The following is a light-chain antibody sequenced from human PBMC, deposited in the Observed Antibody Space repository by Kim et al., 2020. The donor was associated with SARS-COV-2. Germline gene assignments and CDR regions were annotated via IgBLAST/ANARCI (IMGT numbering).Light chain of an antibody. V-gene: IGLV3-1*01. CDR3: QSWDSSTVV. CDR1: KLGDKY. J-gene: IGLJ2*01. CDR2: QDS. Sequence: SYELTQPPSVSVSPGQTASISCSGDKLGDKYACWYQQKPGQSPMLVIYQDSQRPSGIPERFSGSNSGNTATLTISGTQAMDEADYYCQSWDSSTVVFGGG.